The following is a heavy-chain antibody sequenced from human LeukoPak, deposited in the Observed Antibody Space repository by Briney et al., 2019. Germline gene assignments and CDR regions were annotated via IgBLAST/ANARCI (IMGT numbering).Heavy chain of an antibody. Sequence: PSETLSLTCTISGDLISSSYWNWIRQPLGRGLEWMGYIYYSGSTNYDPSLKSRVTISVDTSKNQFSLKLSSVTAADTAVYYFARAIGGTAILYYFDYWGQGTLVTVSS. V-gene: IGHV4-59*01. CDR3: ARAIGGTAILYYFDY. J-gene: IGHJ4*02. D-gene: IGHD5-18*01. CDR2: IYYSGST. CDR1: GDLISSSY.